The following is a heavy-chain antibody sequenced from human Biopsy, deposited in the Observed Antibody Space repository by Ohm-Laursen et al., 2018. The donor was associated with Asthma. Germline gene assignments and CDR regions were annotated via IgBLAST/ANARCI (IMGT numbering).Heavy chain of an antibody. CDR1: GFVFSQAR. Sequence: SLRLSCTASGFVFSQARMHWVRQAPGKGLEWVAVISYDGNHKFYEDSVKGRFTISRDNSKNTLYLQMNSLRTEYTAVYYCAKRRGYSGHDNDYWGQGTLVIVSS. D-gene: IGHD5-12*01. V-gene: IGHV3-30*18. CDR3: AKRRGYSGHDNDY. J-gene: IGHJ4*02. CDR2: ISYDGNHK.